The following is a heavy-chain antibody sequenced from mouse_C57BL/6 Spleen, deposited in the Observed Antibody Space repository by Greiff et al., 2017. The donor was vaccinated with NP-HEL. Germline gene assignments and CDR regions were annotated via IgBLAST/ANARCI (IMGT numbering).Heavy chain of an antibody. CDR2: IDPENGDT. Sequence: EVQLQQSGAELVRPGASVKLSCTASGFNIKDDYMHWVKQRPEQGLEWIGWIDPENGDTEYASKFQGKATITADPSSNTAYLQLSSLTSEDTAVYDCTSGGKAAWFAYWGQGTLVTVSA. V-gene: IGHV14-4*01. J-gene: IGHJ3*01. CDR3: TSGGKAAWFAY. CDR1: GFNIKDDY.